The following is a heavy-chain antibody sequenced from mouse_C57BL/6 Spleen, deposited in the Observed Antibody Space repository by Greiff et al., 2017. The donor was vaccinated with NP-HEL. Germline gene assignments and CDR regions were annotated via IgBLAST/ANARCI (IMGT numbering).Heavy chain of an antibody. CDR1: GFTFSDYY. D-gene: IGHD2-4*01. V-gene: IGHV5-16*01. CDR2: INSDGSST. J-gene: IGHJ3*01. CDR3: AAYDYDWFAY. Sequence: EVMLVESEGGLVQPGSSMKLSCTASGFTFSDYYMAWVRQVPEKSLEWVANINSDGSSTYYLDSLKSRFIISSDNTKNILYLQMSSLKTEDTATYYCAAYDYDWFAYWGQGTLVTVSA.